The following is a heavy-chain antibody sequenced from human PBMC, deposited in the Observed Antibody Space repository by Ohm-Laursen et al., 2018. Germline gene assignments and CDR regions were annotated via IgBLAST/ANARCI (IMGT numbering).Heavy chain of an antibody. CDR3: ARRIQLWHYFDS. CDR1: GFTVSSNY. J-gene: IGHJ4*02. D-gene: IGHD5-18*01. Sequence: SLRLSCTASGFTVSSNYMSWVRQAPGKGLEWVSVIYSGGSTYYADSVKGRFTISIDNSKNTLYLQMNSLRAEDTAVYYCARRIQLWHYFDSWGQGTLVTVSS. CDR2: IYSGGST. V-gene: IGHV3-53*01.